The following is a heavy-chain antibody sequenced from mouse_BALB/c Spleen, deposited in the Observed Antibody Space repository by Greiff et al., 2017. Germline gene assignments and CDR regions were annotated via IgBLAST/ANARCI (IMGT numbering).Heavy chain of an antibody. CDR3: ARTLDGY. J-gene: IGHJ4*01. Sequence: VKLMESGAELAKPGASVKMSCKASGYTFTSYWMHWVKQRPGQGLEWIGYINPSTGYTEYNQKFKDKATLTADKSSSTAYMQLSSLTSEDSAVYYCARTLDGYWGQGTSVTVSS. V-gene: IGHV1-7*01. CDR2: INPSTGYT. CDR1: GYTFTSYW.